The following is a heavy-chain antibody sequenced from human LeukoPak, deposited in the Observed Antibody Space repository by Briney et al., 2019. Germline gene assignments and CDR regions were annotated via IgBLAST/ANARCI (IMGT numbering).Heavy chain of an antibody. Sequence: SETLSLTCTVLDGSISIYYWSWIRQPPGKGLEWIGYIYNSGSTNHNPSLKSRVTISADTSKNQFSLKLTSVTAADTAMYYCVRDRELTYWGQGTLVTVSS. CDR1: DGSISIYY. J-gene: IGHJ4*02. CDR2: IYNSGST. D-gene: IGHD5-24*01. V-gene: IGHV4-59*01. CDR3: VRDRELTY.